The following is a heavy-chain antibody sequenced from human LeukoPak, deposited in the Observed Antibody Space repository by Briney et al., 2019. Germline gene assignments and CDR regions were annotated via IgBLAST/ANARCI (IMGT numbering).Heavy chain of an antibody. V-gene: IGHV4-39*07. Sequence: SETLSLTCTVSGGSISSSSYYRGWIRQPPGKGLEWIGSIYYSGSTYYNPSLKSRVTISVDTSKNQFSLNLKSVTGADTAIYYCARGTPLTGWSVPPNDYWGQGTLVTVSS. D-gene: IGHD2-15*01. J-gene: IGHJ4*02. CDR3: ARGTPLTGWSVPPNDY. CDR1: GGSISSSSYY. CDR2: IYYSGST.